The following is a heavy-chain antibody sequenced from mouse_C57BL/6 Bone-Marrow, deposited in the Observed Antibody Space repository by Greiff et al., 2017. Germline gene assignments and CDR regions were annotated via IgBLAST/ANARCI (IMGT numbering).Heavy chain of an antibody. CDR2: ISSGSSTI. D-gene: IGHD1-1*01. Sequence: EVQLVESGGGLVKPGGSLKLSCAASGFTFSDYGMHWVRQAPEKGLEWVAYISSGSSTIYYADTVKGRVTISRDNAKNTLFLQMTSLRSEDTAMYYCAYYGSSYGYWYFDVWGTGTTVTVSS. CDR3: AYYGSSYGYWYFDV. V-gene: IGHV5-17*01. J-gene: IGHJ1*03. CDR1: GFTFSDYG.